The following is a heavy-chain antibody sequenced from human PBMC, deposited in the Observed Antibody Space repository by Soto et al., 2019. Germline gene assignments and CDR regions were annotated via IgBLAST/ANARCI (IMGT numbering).Heavy chain of an antibody. Sequence: ASETLSLTCPVSGGSISSYDWSWIRQPPGKGLEWIGYIYYSGSTNYNPSLKSRVTISVDTSKNQFSLKLSSVTAADTAVYYCARRVGIAAAGSNWFDPWGQGTLVTVSS. CDR2: IYYSGST. CDR3: ARRVGIAAAGSNWFDP. J-gene: IGHJ5*02. V-gene: IGHV4-59*08. D-gene: IGHD6-13*01. CDR1: GGSISSYD.